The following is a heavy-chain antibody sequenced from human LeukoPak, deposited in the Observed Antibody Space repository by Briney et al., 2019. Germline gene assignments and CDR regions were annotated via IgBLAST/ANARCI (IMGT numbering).Heavy chain of an antibody. D-gene: IGHD2-2*01. Sequence: SETLSLTCAVYGGSFSGYYWSWIRQPPGKGLEWIGEINHSGSTSYNPSLKSRVTISVDTSKNQFSLKLSSVTAADTAVYYCAGRGDCSSTSCPYYFDYWGQGTLVTVSS. J-gene: IGHJ4*02. V-gene: IGHV4-34*01. CDR2: INHSGST. CDR3: AGRGDCSSTSCPYYFDY. CDR1: GGSFSGYY.